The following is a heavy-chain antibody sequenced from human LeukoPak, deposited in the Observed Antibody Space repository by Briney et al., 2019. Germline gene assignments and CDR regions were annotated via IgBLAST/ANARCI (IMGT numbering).Heavy chain of an antibody. CDR2: INHSGST. CDR3: ARGRDVFYCSSTSCYGNWFDP. J-gene: IGHJ5*02. CDR1: GGSFSGYY. D-gene: IGHD2-2*01. V-gene: IGHV4-34*01. Sequence: SETLSLTCAVYGGSFSGYYWSWIRQPPGKGLEWIGEINHSGSTNYNPSLKGRVTISVDTSKNQFSLKLSSVTAADTAVYYCARGRDVFYCSSTSCYGNWFDPWGQGTLVTVSS.